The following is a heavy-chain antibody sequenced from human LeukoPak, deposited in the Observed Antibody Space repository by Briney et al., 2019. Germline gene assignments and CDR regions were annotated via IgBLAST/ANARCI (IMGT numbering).Heavy chain of an antibody. CDR2: ISSSSSYI. V-gene: IGHV3-21*01. J-gene: IGHJ3*02. CDR3: ARGRFSSGWVPDAFDI. CDR1: GFTFSSYS. D-gene: IGHD6-19*01. Sequence: PGGSLRLSCAASGFTFSSYSMNWVRQAPGKGLEWVSSISSSSSYIYYADSVKGRFTLSRDNAKNSLYLQMNSLRAEDTAVYYCARGRFSSGWVPDAFDIWGQGTMVTVSS.